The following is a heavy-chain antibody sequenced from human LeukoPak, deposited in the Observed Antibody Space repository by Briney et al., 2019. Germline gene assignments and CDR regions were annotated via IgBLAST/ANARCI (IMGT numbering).Heavy chain of an antibody. D-gene: IGHD6-25*01. CDR3: ASTGSGGVFDY. J-gene: IGHJ4*02. V-gene: IGHV4-34*01. CDR2: ISHSGST. Sequence: PSETLSLTCAVYGGSFSGYYWSWIRQPPGKGLEWIGEISHSGSTNYNPSLKSRVTISVDTSKNQFSLKLSSVTAADTAVYYCASTGSGGVFDYWGQGTLVTVSS. CDR1: GGSFSGYY.